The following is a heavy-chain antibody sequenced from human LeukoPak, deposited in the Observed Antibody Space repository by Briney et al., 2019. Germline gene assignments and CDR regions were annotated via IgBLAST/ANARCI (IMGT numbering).Heavy chain of an antibody. CDR3: ARGTWDGDRTFDI. J-gene: IGHJ3*02. D-gene: IGHD5-24*01. CDR2: ISGTSRII. CDR1: GFTFSSYR. V-gene: IGHV3-48*02. Sequence: GGSLRLSCAASGFTFSSYRMNWVRQAPGKRLEWISHISGTSRIIYYTPSVKGRFTISRDNGKYSLYLQMNSLRDDDTAVYFCARGTWDGDRTFDIWGQGAMVTVSS.